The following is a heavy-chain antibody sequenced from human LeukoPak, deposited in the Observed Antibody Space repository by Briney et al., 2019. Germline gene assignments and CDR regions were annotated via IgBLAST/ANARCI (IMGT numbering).Heavy chain of an antibody. Sequence: GGSLRLSCAASGFSFSSYWMHWVRQAPGKGLVWVSRLNTDGSSTNYADSVKGRFTISRDNSKNTLYLQMNSLRAEDTAVYYCAKDHCNNGVCYYFDYWGQGTLVTVSS. CDR3: AKDHCNNGVCYYFDY. CDR1: GFSFSSYW. J-gene: IGHJ4*02. V-gene: IGHV3-74*01. CDR2: LNTDGSST. D-gene: IGHD2-8*01.